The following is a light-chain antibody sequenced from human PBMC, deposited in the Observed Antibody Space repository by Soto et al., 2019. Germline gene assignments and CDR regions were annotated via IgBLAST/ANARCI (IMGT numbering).Light chain of an antibody. Sequence: EIVLTQSPGTLSLSPGERVTLACRASQSISSSYLAWYQQKPGQAPRLLIYGASSRATGIPDRFSGSGSGTDFTLTISRLEPEDFAVYYGQQRKTFGQGTKLEIK. J-gene: IGKJ2*01. CDR2: GAS. CDR1: QSISSSY. CDR3: QQRKT. V-gene: IGKV3-20*01.